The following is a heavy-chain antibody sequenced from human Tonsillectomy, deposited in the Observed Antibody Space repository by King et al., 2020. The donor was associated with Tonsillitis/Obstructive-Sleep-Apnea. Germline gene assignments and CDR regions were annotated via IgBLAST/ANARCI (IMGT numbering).Heavy chain of an antibody. J-gene: IGHJ3*02. V-gene: IGHV4-59*08. D-gene: IGHD3-3*01. CDR3: ARGPTNYDFWSGYYSGAFDI. Sequence: QLQESGPGLVKPSETLSLTCTVSGGSISSYYWSWIRQPPGKGLEWIGYIYYSGSTNYNPSLTSRVTISVDTSKNQFSLKLSSVTAADTAVYYCARGPTNYDFWSGYYSGAFDIWGQGTMVTVSS. CDR1: GGSISSYY. CDR2: IYYSGST.